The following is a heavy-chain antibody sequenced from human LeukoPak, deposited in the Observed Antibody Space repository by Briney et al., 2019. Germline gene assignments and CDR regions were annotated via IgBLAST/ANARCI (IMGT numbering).Heavy chain of an antibody. J-gene: IGHJ4*02. V-gene: IGHV3-23*01. CDR3: AKDNYFDSSGPFY. Sequence: PGESLRLSCAASGFTFSTYAMSWVRQAPGKGLEWVSTLSSSGRSTYYADSVRGRFTISRDNSRNTLYLQMNSLRAEDTAVYYCAKDNYFDSSGPFYWGQGTLVTVSS. CDR1: GFTFSTYA. D-gene: IGHD3-22*01. CDR2: LSSSGRST.